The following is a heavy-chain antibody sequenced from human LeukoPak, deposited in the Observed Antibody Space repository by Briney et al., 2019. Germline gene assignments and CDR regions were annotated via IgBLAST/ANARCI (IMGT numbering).Heavy chain of an antibody. J-gene: IGHJ6*02. CDR3: ARDFLGYCSGGSCYLDYYYGMDV. V-gene: IGHV4-34*01. CDR2: INHSGGT. CDR1: GGSFSGYY. Sequence: PSETLSLTCAVYGGSFSGYYWSWIRQPPGKGLEWIGEINHSGGTNYNPSLKSRVTISVDTSKNQFSLKLSSVTAADTAVYYCARDFLGYCSGGSCYLDYYYGMDVWGQGTTVTVSS. D-gene: IGHD2-15*01.